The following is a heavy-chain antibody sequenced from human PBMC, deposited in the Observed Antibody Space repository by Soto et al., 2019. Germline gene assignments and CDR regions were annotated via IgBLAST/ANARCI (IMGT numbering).Heavy chain of an antibody. J-gene: IGHJ4*02. Sequence: EVQLLESGGGLVQPGGSLRLSCAASGFTFSRYAMSWVRQGPGKGLEWVSVISDSGGGTYYADSMKGRFTISRDNSKNTLYLQMNSLRVEETAVYYCAKDPYDGSGWGFFDYWGQGTLVTVSS. CDR1: GFTFSRYA. CDR2: ISDSGGGT. V-gene: IGHV3-23*01. CDR3: AKDPYDGSGWGFFDY. D-gene: IGHD3-22*01.